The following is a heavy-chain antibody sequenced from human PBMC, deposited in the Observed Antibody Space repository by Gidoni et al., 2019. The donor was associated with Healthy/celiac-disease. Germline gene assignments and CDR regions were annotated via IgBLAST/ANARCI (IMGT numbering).Heavy chain of an antibody. J-gene: IGHJ3*02. V-gene: IGHV3-33*01. D-gene: IGHD6-13*01. Sequence: QVQLVESGEGVVQPGRSLRLSCAASGFTFSSYGMHWVRQAPGKGLAWVAVIWYDGSNKYYADSVKGRFTISRDNSKNTLYLKMNSLRAEDTAVYYCASTTIAADDAFDIWGQGTMVTVSS. CDR1: GFTFSSYG. CDR3: ASTTIAADDAFDI. CDR2: IWYDGSNK.